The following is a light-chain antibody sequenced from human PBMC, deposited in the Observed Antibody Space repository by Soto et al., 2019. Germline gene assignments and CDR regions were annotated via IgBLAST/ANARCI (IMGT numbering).Light chain of an antibody. CDR3: QQFHYWWT. V-gene: IGKV3-11*01. CDR1: QSVSKY. CDR2: DAS. Sequence: EIVLTQSPATLSLSPGERATLSCRASQSVSKYLAWYQQKPGQAPRLLIYDASNRATDIPARFSGSGSGTEFTLTISSLQSEDFAFYYCQQFHYWWTFGQGTKVDIK. J-gene: IGKJ1*01.